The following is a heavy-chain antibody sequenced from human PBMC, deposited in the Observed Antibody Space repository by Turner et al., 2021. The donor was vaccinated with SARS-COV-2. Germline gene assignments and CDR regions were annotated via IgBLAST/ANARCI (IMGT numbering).Heavy chain of an antibody. CDR1: GGSISTTNW. V-gene: IGHV4-4*02. CDR3: ARDPYSGDYGDY. Sequence: QVQLQESGPGLVKPAGPLSLTCAVSGGSISTTNWWFWVRQPPGKGLEWIGEIHHTAGTNYNPSLKSRVTISLDKSKNQFSLELNSVTAADTAVYYCARDPYSGDYGDYWGQGTLVTVSS. CDR2: IHHTAGT. J-gene: IGHJ4*02. D-gene: IGHD1-26*01.